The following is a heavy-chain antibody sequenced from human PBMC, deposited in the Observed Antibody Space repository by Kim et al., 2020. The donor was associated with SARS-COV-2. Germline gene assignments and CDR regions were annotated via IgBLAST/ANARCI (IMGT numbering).Heavy chain of an antibody. Sequence: SPSFQGQVTISADKSISTAYLQWSSLKASDTAMYYCAIPRGGLHPRGFDIWGQGTMVTVSS. V-gene: IGHV5-51*01. J-gene: IGHJ3*02. D-gene: IGHD2-15*01. CDR3: AIPRGGLHPRGFDI.